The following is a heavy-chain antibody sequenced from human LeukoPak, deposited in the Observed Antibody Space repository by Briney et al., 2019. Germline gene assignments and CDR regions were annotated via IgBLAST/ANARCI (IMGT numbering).Heavy chain of an antibody. J-gene: IGHJ6*02. CDR3: ARGRIRYCSSTSCYAYGMDV. CDR1: GYTFTSYD. CDR2: MNPNSGNT. Sequence: ASVKVSCKASGYTFTSYDINWVRQATGQGLEWMGWMNPNSGNTGYAQKLQGRVTMTRNTSISTAYMELSSLRSEDTAVYYCARGRIRYCSSTSCYAYGMDVWGQGTTVTVSS. D-gene: IGHD2-2*01. V-gene: IGHV1-8*01.